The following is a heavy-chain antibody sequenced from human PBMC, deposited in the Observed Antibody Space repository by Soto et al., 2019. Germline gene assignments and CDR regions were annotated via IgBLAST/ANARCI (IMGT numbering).Heavy chain of an antibody. Sequence: QVQLVQSGAEVKKPGASVKVSCKASGYTFTSYGITWVRQAPGQGLEWMGWISAYNGNTNYAQKLQGRVTMTTDTPTSTAYMALRSLRSDDTAVYSCARESSSSCHAYWGQGTLVTVSS. V-gene: IGHV1-18*01. CDR1: GYTFTSYG. D-gene: IGHD6-13*01. CDR2: ISAYNGNT. J-gene: IGHJ4*02. CDR3: ARESSSSCHAY.